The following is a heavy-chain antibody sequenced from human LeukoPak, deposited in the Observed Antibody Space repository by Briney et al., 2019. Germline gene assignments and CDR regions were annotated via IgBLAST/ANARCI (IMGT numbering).Heavy chain of an antibody. CDR2: IYYTGTT. CDR3: ARFSWAFSTASCYLTN. D-gene: IGHD2-2*01. CDR1: GGSLSGHY. J-gene: IGHJ4*02. Sequence: PSETLSLTCTVGGGSLSGHYWGWIRQPPGKGLELVGHIYYTGTTFYNPSLNSRVTITLDTSRNQFSLRLTSVIAADTAVYYCARFSWAFSTASCYLTNWGQGALVTVSS. V-gene: IGHV4-59*11.